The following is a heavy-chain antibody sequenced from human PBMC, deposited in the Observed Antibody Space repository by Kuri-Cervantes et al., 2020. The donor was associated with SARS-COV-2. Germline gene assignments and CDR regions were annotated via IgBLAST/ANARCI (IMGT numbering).Heavy chain of an antibody. CDR1: GFLFSASA. J-gene: IGHJ3*02. Sequence: GGSLRLSCEVSGFLFSASAIHWVRQGSGKGLEWVGRVRGKANNYATAYAASVKGRFTISRDDSKNMAYLQMNSLRAEDTAVYYCARDPPDSSGYWSGSFDIWGQGTMVTVSS. D-gene: IGHD3-22*01. CDR3: ARDPPDSSGYWSGSFDI. V-gene: IGHV3-73*01. CDR2: VRGKANNYAT.